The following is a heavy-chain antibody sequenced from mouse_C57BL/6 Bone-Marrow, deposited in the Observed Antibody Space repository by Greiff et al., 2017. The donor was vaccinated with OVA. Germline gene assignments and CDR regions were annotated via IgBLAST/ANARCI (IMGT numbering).Heavy chain of an antibody. CDR1: GYSFTGYY. D-gene: IGHD1-1*01. CDR3: ARVDYCGSSLL. CDR2: INPSTGGT. V-gene: IGHV1-42*01. J-gene: IGHJ2*01. Sequence: EVQLQQSGPELVKPGASVQISCKASGYSFTGYYMNWVKQSPEKSLEWIGEINPSTGGTTYNQKFKAQATLTVDKSSSTAYMQLKSLTSEDSAVYYCARVDYCGSSLLWGQGTTLTVSS.